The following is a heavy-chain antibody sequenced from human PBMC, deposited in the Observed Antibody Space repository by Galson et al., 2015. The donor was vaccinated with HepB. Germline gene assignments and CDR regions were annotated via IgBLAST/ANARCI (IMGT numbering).Heavy chain of an antibody. D-gene: IGHD4-23*01. CDR1: GFTFSSYE. CDR3: ASIPGNIPSRYDYYGMDV. CDR2: ISSSGTTI. Sequence: SLRLSCAASGFTFSSYEMNWVRQAPGKGLEWVSYISSSGTTIYYADSVKGRFTISRDNAKNSLYLQMNSLRAEDTAIYYCASIPGNIPSRYDYYGMDVWGQGTTVTVSS. V-gene: IGHV3-48*03. J-gene: IGHJ6*02.